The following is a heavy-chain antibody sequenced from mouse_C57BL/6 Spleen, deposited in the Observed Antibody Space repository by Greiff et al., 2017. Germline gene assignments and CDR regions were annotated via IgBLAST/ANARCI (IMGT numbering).Heavy chain of an antibody. CDR2: IYPGGGYT. CDR1: GYTFTNYW. D-gene: IGHD1-1*01. V-gene: IGHV1-63*01. J-gene: IGHJ2*01. Sequence: VKLMESGAELVRPGTSVKMSCKASGYTFTNYWIGWAKQRPGHGLEWIGDIYPGGGYTNYNEKFKGKATLTADKSSSTAYMQFSSLTSEDSAIYYCARRVTSVVAQYFDYWGQGTTLTVSS. CDR3: ARRVTSVVAQYFDY.